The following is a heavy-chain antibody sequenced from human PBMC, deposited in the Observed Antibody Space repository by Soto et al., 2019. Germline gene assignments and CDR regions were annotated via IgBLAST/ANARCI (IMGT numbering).Heavy chain of an antibody. V-gene: IGHV3-9*01. D-gene: IGHD2-2*01. CDR2: ISWNSGMI. CDR3: TQSKEEGRQLPPGFDL. CDR1: GFTFDDYA. Sequence: QAGGSLRLSCAPSGFTFDDYAMHWVRQAPGKGLEWVSGISWNSGMIDYADSVKGRFTISRDNAKKSLYLQMNSLRVEDTALYFCTQSKEEGRQLPPGFDLWGQGTLVTVSS. J-gene: IGHJ4*02.